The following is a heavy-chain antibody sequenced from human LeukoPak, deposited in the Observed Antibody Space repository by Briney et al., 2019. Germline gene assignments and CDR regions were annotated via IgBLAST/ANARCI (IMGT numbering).Heavy chain of an antibody. V-gene: IGHV3-30*18. CDR3: AEDLAAADNYYYYGMDV. Sequence: GGSLRLSCAASGFTFSSYGMHWVRQAPGKGLEWVAVISYDGSNKYYADSVKGRFTISRDNSKNTLYLQMNSLRAEDTAVYYCAEDLAAADNYYYYGMDVWGQGTTVTVSS. CDR1: GFTFSSYG. D-gene: IGHD6-13*01. CDR2: ISYDGSNK. J-gene: IGHJ6*02.